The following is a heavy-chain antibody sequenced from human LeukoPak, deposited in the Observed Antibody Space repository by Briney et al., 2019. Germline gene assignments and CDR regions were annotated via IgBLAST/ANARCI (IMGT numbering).Heavy chain of an antibody. CDR1: GFTFSSSD. V-gene: IGHV3-30*02. J-gene: IGHJ3*02. Sequence: GGSLRLSCAASGFTFSSSDMHWVRQAPGKGLEWVAFIRYDGNNKYYADSVKGRFTISRDNSKNTLYLQMNSLRAEDTAVYYCAKDLEYCSGGSCNSLGDAFDIWGQGTMVTVSS. D-gene: IGHD2-15*01. CDR2: IRYDGNNK. CDR3: AKDLEYCSGGSCNSLGDAFDI.